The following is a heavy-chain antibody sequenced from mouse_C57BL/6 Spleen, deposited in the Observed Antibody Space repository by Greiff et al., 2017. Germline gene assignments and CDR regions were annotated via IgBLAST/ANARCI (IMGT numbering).Heavy chain of an antibody. V-gene: IGHV1-9*01. CDR3: ARGNYYSNYEDYAMDY. CDR2: ILPGSGST. J-gene: IGHJ4*01. D-gene: IGHD2-5*01. CDR1: GYTFTGYW. Sequence: QVQLKQSGAELMKPGASVKLSCKATGYTFTGYWIEWVKQRPGHGLEWIGEILPGSGSTNYNEKFKGKATFTADTSSNTAYMQLSSLTTEDSAIYYCARGNYYSNYEDYAMDYWGQGTSGTVSS.